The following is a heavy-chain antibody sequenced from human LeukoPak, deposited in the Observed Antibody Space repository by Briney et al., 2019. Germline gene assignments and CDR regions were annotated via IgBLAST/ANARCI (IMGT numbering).Heavy chain of an antibody. V-gene: IGHV1-69*05. D-gene: IGHD3-10*01. CDR2: IIPIFGTA. Sequence: ASVKVSCKASGGTFSSYAISWVRQAPGQGLEWMGGIIPIFGTANYAQKFQGRVTITTDESTSTAYMELSSLRSEDTAVYYCASGGHRITMVRGVNFDYWGQGTLVTVSS. J-gene: IGHJ4*02. CDR3: ASGGHRITMVRGVNFDY. CDR1: GGTFSSYA.